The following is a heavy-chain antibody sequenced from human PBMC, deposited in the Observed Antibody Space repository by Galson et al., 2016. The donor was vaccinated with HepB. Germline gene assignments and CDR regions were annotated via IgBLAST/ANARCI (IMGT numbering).Heavy chain of an antibody. CDR3: ARTLSPTNQYFFNS. CDR2: VSYSGTT. D-gene: IGHD1-14*01. V-gene: IGHV4-39*02. Sequence: ETLSLTCTVSGASVSSSNCYWGWIRQPPGKGLEWLASVSYSGTTDYKPSLRSRLTISADTSRNHFSLRLSSVTAADTAVYYCARTLSPTNQYFFNSWGQGTLVTVSS. CDR1: GASVSSSNCY. J-gene: IGHJ4*02.